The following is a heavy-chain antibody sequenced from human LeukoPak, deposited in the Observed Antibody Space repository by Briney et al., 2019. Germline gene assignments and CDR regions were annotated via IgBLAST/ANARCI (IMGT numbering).Heavy chain of an antibody. Sequence: VGSLRLSCAASGFTVSTNFMNWVRQAPGKGLEWVSIMYSGGSTYYADSVKGRFTISRDDSKNTVCLQMNSLRADDTAMYYCARGYCTGTNCLVDYWGQGTLVTVSS. D-gene: IGHD2-8*02. V-gene: IGHV3-53*01. CDR1: GFTVSTNF. CDR2: MYSGGST. CDR3: ARGYCTGTNCLVDY. J-gene: IGHJ4*02.